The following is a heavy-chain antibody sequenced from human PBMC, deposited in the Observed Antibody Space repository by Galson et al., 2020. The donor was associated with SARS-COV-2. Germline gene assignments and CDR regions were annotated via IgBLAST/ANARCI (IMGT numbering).Heavy chain of an antibody. V-gene: IGHV4-39*07. CDR1: GGSISSSSYY. Sequence: SETLSLTCTVSGGSISSSSYYWGWIRQPPGKGLEWIGSIYYSGSTYYNPSLKSRVTISVDTSKTQFSLKLSSVTAADTAVYYCTTDRLYDYVWGSYRYSDYWGQGTLVTVSS. J-gene: IGHJ4*02. CDR2: IYYSGST. D-gene: IGHD3-16*02. CDR3: TTDRLYDYVWGSYRYSDY.